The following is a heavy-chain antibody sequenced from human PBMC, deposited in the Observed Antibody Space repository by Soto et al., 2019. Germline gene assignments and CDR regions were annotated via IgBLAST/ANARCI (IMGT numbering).Heavy chain of an antibody. CDR1: GDTFSTSA. V-gene: IGHV1-69*06. CDR2: IIPIFGTA. D-gene: IGHD2-2*01. Sequence: QVQLVQSGAEVKKPGSSVKVSCKASGDTFSTSAISWVRQAPGQGLQWMAGIIPIFGTANYAQKFQGRVTVTADRSTSTDYLEVSNLRSEDTAMYYCARSCSTSSCHISYYAMDVWGQGTAVTVSS. CDR3: ARSCSTSSCHISYYAMDV. J-gene: IGHJ6*02.